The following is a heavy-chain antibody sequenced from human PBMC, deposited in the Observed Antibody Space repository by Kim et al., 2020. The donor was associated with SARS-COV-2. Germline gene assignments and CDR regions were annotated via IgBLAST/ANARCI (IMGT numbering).Heavy chain of an antibody. V-gene: IGHV3-23*01. CDR1: GFTFSSYA. CDR2: ISGSGDST. D-gene: IGHD2-8*02. CDR3: AKGRGYCTGGSCYSDY. Sequence: GGSLRLSCAASGFTFSSYAMSWVRQAPGKGLEWVSTISGSGDSTYNGDSVQGRFTISRDNSKNTLHLQMSSLRAEGTAVNFCAKGRGYCTGGSCYSDYWGRGTLVTVSS. J-gene: IGHJ4*03.